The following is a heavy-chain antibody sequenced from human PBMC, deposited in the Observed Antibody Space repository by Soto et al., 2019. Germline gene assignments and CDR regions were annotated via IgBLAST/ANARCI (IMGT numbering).Heavy chain of an antibody. J-gene: IGHJ6*02. CDR1: GGTFSSYA. D-gene: IGHD5-12*01. CDR3: ARQKSGYDFRIYYYYGMDV. V-gene: IGHV1-69*01. Sequence: QVQLVQSGAEVKKPGSSVKVSCKASGGTFSSYAISWVRQAPGQGLEWMGGIIPIFGTANYAQKFQGRVTITADDSTSTAYMELRSLRSEDTAVYYCARQKSGYDFRIYYYYGMDVWGQGTTVTVSS. CDR2: IIPIFGTA.